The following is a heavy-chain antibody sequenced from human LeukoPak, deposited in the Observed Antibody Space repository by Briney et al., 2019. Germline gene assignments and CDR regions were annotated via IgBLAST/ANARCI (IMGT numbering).Heavy chain of an antibody. V-gene: IGHV3-64D*06. CDR3: AKDFLAAAGYFDY. CDR2: INNNGNRT. Sequence: PGGSLRLSCSVSGFTFSSYAMHWVRQAPGKGLDYVSAINNNGNRTYYGESVKGRFTISRDNSKNTLYLQMSSLRAEDTAVYYCAKDFLAAAGYFDYWGQGTLVTVSS. CDR1: GFTFSSYA. D-gene: IGHD6-13*01. J-gene: IGHJ4*02.